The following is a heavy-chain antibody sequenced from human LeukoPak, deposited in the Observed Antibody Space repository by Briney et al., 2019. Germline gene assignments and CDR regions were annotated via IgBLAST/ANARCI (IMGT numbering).Heavy chain of an antibody. J-gene: IGHJ4*02. V-gene: IGHV1-18*01. Sequence: GASVKVSCTASGYTFTSYGISWVRQAPGQGLEWMGWISAYNGNTNYAQKLQGRVTMTTDTSTSTAYMELRSLRSDDTAVYYCARGVLDSSGWYGDFDYWGQGTLVTVSS. D-gene: IGHD6-19*01. CDR1: GYTFTSYG. CDR2: ISAYNGNT. CDR3: ARGVLDSSGWYGDFDY.